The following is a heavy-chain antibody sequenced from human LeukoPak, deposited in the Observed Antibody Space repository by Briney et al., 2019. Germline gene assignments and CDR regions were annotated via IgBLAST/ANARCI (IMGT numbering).Heavy chain of an antibody. V-gene: IGHV4-59*08. Sequence: SETLSLTCTVSGGSISNYYWTWIRQPPGKGLEWIGDIYYSGSTNYNPSLKSRVTKSVDTSKNQFSLNLSSVTAADTAVYYCARRDGDYDGAHFDYWGQGNLVTVSS. CDR1: GGSISNYY. CDR3: ARRDGDYDGAHFDY. J-gene: IGHJ4*02. CDR2: IYYSGST. D-gene: IGHD4-17*01.